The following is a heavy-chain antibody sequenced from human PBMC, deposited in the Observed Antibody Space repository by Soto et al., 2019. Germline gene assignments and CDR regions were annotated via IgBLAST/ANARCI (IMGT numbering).Heavy chain of an antibody. Sequence: GASVKVSCKASGYTFTSYGISWVRQAPGQGLEWMGWISAYNGNTNYAQKLQGRVTMTTDTSTSTAYMELRSLRSDDTAVYYCARDPVNYIKIFGVGPDKNWLDTWGQGTLVTVSS. D-gene: IGHD3-3*01. J-gene: IGHJ5*02. CDR2: ISAYNGNT. CDR1: GYTFTSYG. V-gene: IGHV1-18*04. CDR3: ARDPVNYIKIFGVGPDKNWLDT.